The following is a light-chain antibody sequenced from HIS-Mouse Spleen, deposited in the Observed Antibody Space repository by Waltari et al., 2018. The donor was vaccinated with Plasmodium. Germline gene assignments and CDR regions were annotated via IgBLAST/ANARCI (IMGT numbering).Light chain of an antibody. J-gene: IGLJ1*01. CDR2: ESS. CDR1: SRDVGSYNL. V-gene: IGLV2-23*01. CDR3: CSYAGSSTYV. Sequence: QSALTQPASVSGSPGPSITISCTGTSRDVGSYNLVSWYKQHPGKAPKLMIYESSKQPAGVSIRFSCSRSCNTASLTISGLQAEDEADYYCCSYAGSSTYVFGTGTKVTVL.